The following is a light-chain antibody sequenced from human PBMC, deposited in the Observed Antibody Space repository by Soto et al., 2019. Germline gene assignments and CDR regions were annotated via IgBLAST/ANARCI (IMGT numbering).Light chain of an antibody. V-gene: IGLV2-14*01. CDR2: ASS. J-gene: IGLJ1*01. Sequence: QSVLTQPASVSGSPGQSITTSCTGTSSDVGSYNYVSWYQHHPGKAPRLMIYASSNRPSGVSHRFSGSRSGNTASLTMSGLQAEDEADYYCSSYTSGSTLYVFGTGTKVTVL. CDR3: SSYTSGSTLYV. CDR1: SSDVGSYNY.